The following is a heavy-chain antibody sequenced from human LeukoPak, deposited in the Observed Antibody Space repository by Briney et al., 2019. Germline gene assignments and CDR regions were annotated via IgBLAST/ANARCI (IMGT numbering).Heavy chain of an antibody. CDR2: INPNSGGT. V-gene: IGHV1-2*06. Sequence: ASVKVSCKASGYTFTGYYMHWVRQAPGQGLEWMGRINPNSGGTNYAQKFQGRVTMTRDTSISTAYMELSSLRSEDTAVYYCATDRGPYYYDSSDPTAYWXQGTXXTVS. J-gene: IGHJ4*02. CDR1: GYTFTGYY. CDR3: ATDRGPYYYDSSDPTAY. D-gene: IGHD3-22*01.